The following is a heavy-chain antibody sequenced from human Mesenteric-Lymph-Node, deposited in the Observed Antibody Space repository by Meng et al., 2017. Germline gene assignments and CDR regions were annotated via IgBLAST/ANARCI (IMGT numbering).Heavy chain of an antibody. D-gene: IGHD3-22*01. J-gene: IGHJ4*02. V-gene: IGHV4-34*01. Sequence: HAQRTQWGAGMLKPCDTLSLTCGCYGGSFSTYYWVCIRQPPGKWMEWIGEINHRGSTNYNTSLKSRVTMSVDTSKNQLSLKLSSVTAADTAVYYCAAYHYDSSGYYPDYWGQGTLVTVSS. CDR3: AAYHYDSSGYYPDY. CDR1: GGSFSTYY. CDR2: INHRGST.